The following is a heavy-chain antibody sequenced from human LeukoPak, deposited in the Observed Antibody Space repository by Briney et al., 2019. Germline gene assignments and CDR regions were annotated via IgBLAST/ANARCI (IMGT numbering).Heavy chain of an antibody. D-gene: IGHD3-10*01. V-gene: IGHV3-23*01. CDR1: GFTFSSYG. J-gene: IGHJ4*02. CDR3: AKDPGKGSGSYFTFDY. Sequence: GGSLRLSCAASGFTFSSYGMSWVRQAPGKGLDWVSTISGNGGSTYYADSVKGRFTISRDNSKNTLYLQMNSLRAEDTAVYYRAKDPGKGSGSYFTFDYWGQGTLVTVSS. CDR2: ISGNGGST.